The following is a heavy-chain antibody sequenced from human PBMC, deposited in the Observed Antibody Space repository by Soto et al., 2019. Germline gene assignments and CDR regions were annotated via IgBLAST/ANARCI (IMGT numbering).Heavy chain of an antibody. Sequence: PGGSLRLSCAAFGFPFSSYSMNWVRQAPGKGLEWVSYISSSSSTIYYADSVKGRFTISRDNAKNSLYLQMNSLRAEDTAVYYCARDPLYCRGGSCQPLFDYWGQGTLVTVSS. CDR3: ARDPLYCRGGSCQPLFDY. CDR1: GFPFSSYS. CDR2: ISSSSSTI. D-gene: IGHD2-15*01. V-gene: IGHV3-48*01. J-gene: IGHJ4*02.